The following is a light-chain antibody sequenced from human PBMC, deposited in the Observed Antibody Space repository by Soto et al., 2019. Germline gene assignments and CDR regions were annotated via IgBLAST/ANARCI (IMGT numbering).Light chain of an antibody. V-gene: IGKV4-1*01. CDR2: WAS. Sequence: DIAMTQSPDSLTLSLGERATINCKSSQSVFSRFRNKNYLGWFQQKPGQTPRLLIYWASTRESGVSDRFSGSGSGTDFTLTIDSLQAEDVAVYYCQQYYTTPTWTFGQGTKV. CDR3: QQYYTTPTWT. J-gene: IGKJ1*01. CDR1: QSVFSRFRNKNY.